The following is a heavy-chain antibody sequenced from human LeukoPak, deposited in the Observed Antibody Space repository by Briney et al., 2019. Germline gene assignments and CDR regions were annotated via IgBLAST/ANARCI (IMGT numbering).Heavy chain of an antibody. J-gene: IGHJ4*02. CDR1: GFTFSSYA. V-gene: IGHV3-30*01. CDR3: ARETLYNWNDFDY. Sequence: GRSLRLSCAASGFTFSSYAMHWVRQAPGKGLEWVAVISYDGSNKYYADSVKGRFTISRDNSKNTLYLQMNSLRAEDTAVHYCARETLYNWNDFDYWGQGTLVTVSS. CDR2: ISYDGSNK. D-gene: IGHD1-1*01.